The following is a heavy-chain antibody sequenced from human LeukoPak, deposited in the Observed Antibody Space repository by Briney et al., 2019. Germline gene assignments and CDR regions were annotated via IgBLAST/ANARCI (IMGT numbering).Heavy chain of an antibody. CDR1: GGSISSYY. D-gene: IGHD3-3*01. Sequence: PSETLSLTCTVSGGSISSYYWSWIRQPPGKGLEWIGYIYYSGSTNYNPSLKSRVTISVDTSKNQFSLKLSSVTAADTAVYYCARAELSSGSYDFWSGYYFEWFDPWGQGTLVTVSS. V-gene: IGHV4-59*01. CDR2: IYYSGST. CDR3: ARAELSSGSYDFWSGYYFEWFDP. J-gene: IGHJ5*02.